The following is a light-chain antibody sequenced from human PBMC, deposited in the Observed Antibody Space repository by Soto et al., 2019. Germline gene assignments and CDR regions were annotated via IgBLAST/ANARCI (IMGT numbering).Light chain of an antibody. CDR3: QSYDSSLSGSV. Sequence: QSVLTQPPSVSGAPGQRVTISCTGSSFNIGAGYDVHWYQQLPGTAPKLLIYGNSNRPSGVPDRFSGSKSDTSASLAITGLQAEDEADYYCQSYDSSLSGSVFGGGTKLTVL. J-gene: IGLJ2*01. CDR1: SFNIGAGYD. V-gene: IGLV1-40*01. CDR2: GNS.